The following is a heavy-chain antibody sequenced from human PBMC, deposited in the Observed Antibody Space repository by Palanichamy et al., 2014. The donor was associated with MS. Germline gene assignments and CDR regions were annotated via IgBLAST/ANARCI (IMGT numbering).Heavy chain of an antibody. CDR1: GGSISSYY. J-gene: IGHJ5*02. CDR3: ARRPLSWFDP. Sequence: VQLQESGPGLVKPSETLSLTCTVSGGSISSYYWSWIRQPPGKGLEWIGSISHSLNLYYNPSLRGRVSISMDASQNHFSLNLMSATAADTAVYYCARRPLSWFDPWGQGILVTVSS. CDR2: ISHSLNL. V-gene: IGHV4-59*08.